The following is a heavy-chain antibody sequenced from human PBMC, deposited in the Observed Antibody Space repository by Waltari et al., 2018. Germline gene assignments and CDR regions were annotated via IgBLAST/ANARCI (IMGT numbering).Heavy chain of an antibody. CDR1: GYSISSGYY. Sequence: QVQLQESGPGLVKPSETLSLTCTVSGYSISSGYYWGWTRQPPGKGLEWIGSIYHSGSTYYNPSLKSRVTISVDTSKNQFSLKLSSVTAADTAVYYCARDGGYIAAAGKNLDYWGQGTLVTVSS. V-gene: IGHV4-38-2*02. D-gene: IGHD6-13*01. CDR2: IYHSGST. CDR3: ARDGGYIAAAGKNLDY. J-gene: IGHJ4*02.